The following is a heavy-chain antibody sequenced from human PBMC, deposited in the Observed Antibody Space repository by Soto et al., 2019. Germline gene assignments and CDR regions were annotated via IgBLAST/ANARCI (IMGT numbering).Heavy chain of an antibody. CDR3: ARVRGGLFVLVIKDPNRLSLPVTDV. J-gene: IGHJ6*02. D-gene: IGHD2-15*01. CDR2: TSAYKGNT. V-gene: IGHV1-18*01. Sequence: ASVKVSCKASGYTFTSYGISRVRKAPGQGLEWNGRTSAYKGNTTYAQKLQGRVTMTTDTSTSTAYMELRSLRSDDAAVYYCARVRGGLFVLVIKDPNRLSLPVTDVWGQGTTVTVTS. CDR1: GYTFTSYG.